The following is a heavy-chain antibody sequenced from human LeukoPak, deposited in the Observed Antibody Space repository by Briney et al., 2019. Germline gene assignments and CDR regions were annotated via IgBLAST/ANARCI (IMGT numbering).Heavy chain of an antibody. CDR3: ARRNTADASIDF. D-gene: IGHD4-17*01. CDR2: VFYSGSN. J-gene: IGHJ4*02. CDR1: GGSIIGHW. Sequence: SETLSLTCSISGGSIIGHWWSWIRQPPGKGLEWIGDVFYSGSNNYNPSLKSRLTISLDTSKNQFSLNLRSVTATDTAMYYCARRNTADASIDFWGQGTLVTASS. V-gene: IGHV4-59*08.